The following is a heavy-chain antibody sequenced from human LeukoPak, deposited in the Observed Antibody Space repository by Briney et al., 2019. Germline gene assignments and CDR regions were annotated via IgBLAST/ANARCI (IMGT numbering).Heavy chain of an antibody. V-gene: IGHV3-23*01. CDR3: AKHLDYYGSGSFDY. CDR2: ISGSGGST. Sequence: GGSLRLSCAASGFTFSSYAMSWVRQAPGKGLXXXXXISGSGGSTYYADSVKGRFTISRDNSKNTLYLQMNSLRAEDTAVYYCAKHLDYYGSGSFDYWGQGTLVTVSS. D-gene: IGHD3-10*01. CDR1: GFTFSSYA. J-gene: IGHJ4*02.